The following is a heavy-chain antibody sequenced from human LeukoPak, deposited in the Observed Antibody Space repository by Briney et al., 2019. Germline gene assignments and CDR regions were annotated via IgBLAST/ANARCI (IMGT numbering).Heavy chain of an antibody. V-gene: IGHV1-69-2*01. D-gene: IGHD2-2*01. CDR1: GYTFTDYY. Sequence: ATVKISCKVSGYTFTDYYMHWVQQAPGKGLEWMGLVDPEDGETIYAEKFQGRVTITADTSTDAAYMELSSLRSVDTAVYYCATVDVVPAAISLGVNIWGQGTMVTVSS. J-gene: IGHJ3*02. CDR3: ATVDVVPAAISLGVNI. CDR2: VDPEDGET.